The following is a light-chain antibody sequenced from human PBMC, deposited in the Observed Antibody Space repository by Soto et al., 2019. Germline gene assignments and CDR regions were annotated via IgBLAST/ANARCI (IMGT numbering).Light chain of an antibody. CDR2: ATS. CDR3: QQARSFPVT. Sequence: RSSQDVGRWLSWYQQKPGKAPKILIFATSTLQSGVPSRFSGSGSGTDFTLTITSLQSEDFATYYCQQARSFPVTFGQGTRLEIK. J-gene: IGKJ5*01. CDR1: QDVGRW. V-gene: IGKV1D-12*01.